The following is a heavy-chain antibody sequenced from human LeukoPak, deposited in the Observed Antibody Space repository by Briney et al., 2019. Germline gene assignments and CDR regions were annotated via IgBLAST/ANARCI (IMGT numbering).Heavy chain of an antibody. CDR3: ARCRDYNFWSGSAVDY. V-gene: IGHV3-30-3*01. Sequence: GGSLRLSCAASGFIFSSYAMHWVRQAPGKGLEWVAVISYDGSNTDYADSVKGRFTISRDNSKNALYLQMNSLRAEDTAVYYCARCRDYNFWSGSAVDYWGQGTLVTVSS. CDR1: GFIFSSYA. CDR2: ISYDGSNT. D-gene: IGHD3-3*01. J-gene: IGHJ4*02.